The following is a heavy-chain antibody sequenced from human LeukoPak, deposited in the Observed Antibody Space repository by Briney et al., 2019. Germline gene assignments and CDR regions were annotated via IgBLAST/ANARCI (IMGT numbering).Heavy chain of an antibody. CDR1: GYTFTNYD. V-gene: IGHV1-8*01. CDR2: MNPNSGNT. Sequence: ASVKVSCKASGYTFTNYDINWVRQAPGQGCEWLGWMNPNSGNTGYAQKFQGRVTMTRITSIRTAYMELSGLTSEDTAVYYCARNLPSTGDFDYWGQGTLVSVSS. D-gene: IGHD7-27*01. CDR3: ARNLPSTGDFDY. J-gene: IGHJ4*02.